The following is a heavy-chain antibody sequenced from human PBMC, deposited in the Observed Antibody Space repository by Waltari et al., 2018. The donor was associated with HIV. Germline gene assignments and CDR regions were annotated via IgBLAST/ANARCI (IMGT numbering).Heavy chain of an antibody. D-gene: IGHD6-13*01. CDR1: GGTFSSYA. Sequence: QVQLVQSGAEVKKPGSSVKVSCKASGGTFSSYAISWVRQAPGQGPEWMGGIIPIFGTANYAQKFQGRVTITADESTSTAYMELSSLRSEDTAVYYCARGYSSSWYTGTRFDPWGQGTLVTVSS. CDR3: ARGYSSSWYTGTRFDP. J-gene: IGHJ5*02. CDR2: IIPIFGTA. V-gene: IGHV1-69*01.